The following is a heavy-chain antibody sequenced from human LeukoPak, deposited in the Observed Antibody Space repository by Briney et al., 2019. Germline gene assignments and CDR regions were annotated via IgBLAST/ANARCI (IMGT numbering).Heavy chain of an antibody. CDR3: AREFEYNWNDLGY. J-gene: IGHJ4*02. Sequence: PGESLRLSCAASGFTFSSYWMSWVRQAPGKGLEWVANIKQDGSEKYYVDSVKGRFTISRDNAKNSLYLQMNSLRAEDTAVYYCAREFEYNWNDLGYWGQGTLVTVSS. CDR2: IKQDGSEK. V-gene: IGHV3-7*03. D-gene: IGHD1-20*01. CDR1: GFTFSSYW.